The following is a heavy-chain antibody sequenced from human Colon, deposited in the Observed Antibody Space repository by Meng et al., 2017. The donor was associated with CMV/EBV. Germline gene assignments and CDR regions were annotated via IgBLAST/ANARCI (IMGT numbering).Heavy chain of an antibody. CDR2: ISGSGGST. CDR3: VRGSDFDN. J-gene: IGHJ4*02. V-gene: IGHV3-23*01. CDR1: GFTFSSYA. Sequence: GESLKISCAASGFTFSSYAMSWVRQAPGKGLEWVSAISGSGGSTYYADSVKGRFTISRDNSKNTLYLQMSSLRDDDTAMYYCVRGSDFDNWGQGTLVTVSS. D-gene: IGHD6-6*01.